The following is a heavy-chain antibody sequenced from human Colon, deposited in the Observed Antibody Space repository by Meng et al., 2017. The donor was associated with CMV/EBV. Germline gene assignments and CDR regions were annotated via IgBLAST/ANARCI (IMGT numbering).Heavy chain of an antibody. CDR3: AKIWNYLGVY. V-gene: IGHV3-23*01. Sequence: RCVRQAPGQCLEWLGWISAYNGDTNYADSVKGRFTISRDNSKNTLYLQMNSLRAEDTAVYYCAKIWNYLGVYWGQGTLVTVSS. D-gene: IGHD1-7*01. CDR2: ISAYNGDT. J-gene: IGHJ4*02.